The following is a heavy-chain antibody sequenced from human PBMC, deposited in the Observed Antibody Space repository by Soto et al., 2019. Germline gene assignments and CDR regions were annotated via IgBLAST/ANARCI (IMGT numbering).Heavy chain of an antibody. D-gene: IGHD6-13*01. CDR1: GGSISSSSYY. CDR2: IYYSGST. CDR3: ASPPAAGTDYYYYGMDV. V-gene: IGHV4-39*01. J-gene: IGHJ6*02. Sequence: SETLSLTCTVSGGSISSSSYYWGWIRQPPGKGLEWIGSIYYSGSTYYNPSLKSRVTISVDTSKNQFSLKLSSVTAADTAVYYCASPPAAGTDYYYYGMDVWGQGTTVTVSS.